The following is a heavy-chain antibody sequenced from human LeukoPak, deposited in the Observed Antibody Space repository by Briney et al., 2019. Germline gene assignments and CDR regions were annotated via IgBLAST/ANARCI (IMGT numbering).Heavy chain of an antibody. D-gene: IGHD4-11*01. V-gene: IGHV4-34*01. CDR1: GRPFSGSY. J-gene: IGHJ4*02. CDR3: ARGGLYSNYFDS. CDR2: INENGNS. Sequence: PSETLSLTCAVYGRPFSGSYWSWIRQPPGKGLEWIGDINENGNSNYIPSLKSRVTISVDTSKNQFSLKVTSVTAADTAVYYCARGGLYSNYFDSWGQGTLVAVS.